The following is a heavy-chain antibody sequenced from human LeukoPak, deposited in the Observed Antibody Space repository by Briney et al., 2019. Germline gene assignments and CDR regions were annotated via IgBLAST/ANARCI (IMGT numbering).Heavy chain of an antibody. Sequence: TRGSLRLSCAASGFTFSSYEMNWVRQAPGKGLEWVSYISISGSTIHYADSVKGRFTISRNNAKNALYLQMNSLRAEDMAVYYCARDRPRVGLDYWGQGTLVTVSS. CDR2: ISISGSTI. CDR1: GFTFSSYE. J-gene: IGHJ4*02. V-gene: IGHV3-48*03. CDR3: ARDRPRVGLDY. D-gene: IGHD2-2*01.